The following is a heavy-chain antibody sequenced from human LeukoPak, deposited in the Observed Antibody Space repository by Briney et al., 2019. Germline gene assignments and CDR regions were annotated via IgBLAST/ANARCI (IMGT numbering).Heavy chain of an antibody. J-gene: IGHJ4*02. Sequence: PSETLSLTSTESRGSISRYYWSSIRHPPRTGLERIGYVYYSGSTNYNPSPKSRATLSVDTSKNHISLMLSSMAAADTAVYYCVRGSTIFGVVINFDYWGQGTLVTVSS. D-gene: IGHD3-3*01. CDR1: RGSISRYY. CDR2: VYYSGST. CDR3: VRGSTIFGVVINFDY. V-gene: IGHV4-59*01.